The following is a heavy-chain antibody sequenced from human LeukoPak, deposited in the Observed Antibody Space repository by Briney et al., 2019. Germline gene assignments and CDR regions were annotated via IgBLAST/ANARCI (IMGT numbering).Heavy chain of an antibody. CDR1: GGTFSSYA. V-gene: IGHV1-69*06. CDR2: IIPIFGTE. Sequence: GASVKVSCKASGGTFSSYAISWVRQAPGQGLEWMGVIIPIFGTENYAQKFQGRVTITADKSTSTAYMELSSLRSEDTAVYYCAVTMSSNWFDPWGQGTLVTVSS. D-gene: IGHD4/OR15-4a*01. J-gene: IGHJ5*02. CDR3: AVTMSSNWFDP.